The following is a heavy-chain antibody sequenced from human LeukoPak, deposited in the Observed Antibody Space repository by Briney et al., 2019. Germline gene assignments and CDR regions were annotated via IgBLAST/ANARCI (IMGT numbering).Heavy chain of an antibody. J-gene: IGHJ4*02. CDR3: ARDRGRNSFDY. CDR2: ISYDGSNE. CDR1: GFTFSSYV. V-gene: IGHV3-30*04. Sequence: SGGSLRLSCAASGFTFSSYVKHWVRQAPGKGLEWVAIISYDGSNEYYADSVKGRFTISRDNSKNTLYLQMNSLRAADTAVYYCARDRGRNSFDYWGQGTLVSVSS. D-gene: IGHD1-14*01.